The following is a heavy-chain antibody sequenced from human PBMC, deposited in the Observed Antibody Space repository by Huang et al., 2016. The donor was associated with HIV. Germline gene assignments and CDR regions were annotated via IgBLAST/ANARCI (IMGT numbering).Heavy chain of an antibody. CDR2: FDPEYGGT. V-gene: IGHV1-24*01. CDR1: GYTLTELS. D-gene: IGHD3-22*01. J-gene: IGHJ4*02. Sequence: QVQLVQSGAEVKKPGASVKVSCKVSGYTLTELSMHWVRQAPGKGLEWMGGFDPEYGGTIDAQKFRGRVTMTEDTSTDTAYMELSSLRSEDTAVYYCATVYRRFRNHDSGDYYFDYWDQGTLVTVSS. CDR3: ATVYRRFRNHDSGDYYFDY.